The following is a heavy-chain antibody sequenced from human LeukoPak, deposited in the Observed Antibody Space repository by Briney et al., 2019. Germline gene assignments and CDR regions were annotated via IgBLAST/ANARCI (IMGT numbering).Heavy chain of an antibody. CDR3: ARGSGWYYY. J-gene: IGHJ4*02. CDR2: MYYSGST. Sequence: SETLSLTCTVSGGSISSYYWSWIRQPPGKGLEWIGYMYYSGSTNYNPSLKSRLAISVDTSKNQFSLKLSSVTAADTAVYYCARGSGWYYYWGRGTLVTVSS. V-gene: IGHV4-59*01. D-gene: IGHD6-19*01. CDR1: GGSISSYY.